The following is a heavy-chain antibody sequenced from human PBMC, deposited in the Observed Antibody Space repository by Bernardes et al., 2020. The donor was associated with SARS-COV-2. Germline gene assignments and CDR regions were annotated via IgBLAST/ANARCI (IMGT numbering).Heavy chain of an antibody. CDR2: IYRGGQT. D-gene: IGHD1-1*01. Sequence: GSLRLSCAASGFTVSTSYMSWVRQAPGKGLEWVSVIYRGGQTYYADSVKGRFTFSRDNSKNSLYLQMNSLRAEDTAVYYCARRFNTNWAHDYWGQGTLVTVSS. CDR1: GFTVSTSY. V-gene: IGHV3-66*04. J-gene: IGHJ4*02. CDR3: ARRFNTNWAHDY.